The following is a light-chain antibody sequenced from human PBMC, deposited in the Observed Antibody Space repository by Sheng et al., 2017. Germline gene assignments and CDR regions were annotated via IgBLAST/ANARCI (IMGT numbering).Light chain of an antibody. CDR3: SSYIDITTH. V-gene: IGLV2-14*03. CDR1: GTDVGIFNS. J-gene: IGLJ1*01. CDR2: DVN. Sequence: QSALTQPASLSGSPGQSITISCTGTGTDVGIFNSVSWYQQNPGKAPKLLIYDVNRRPSGVSDRFSGSTSGSTASLTIFQLQADDEADYYCSSYIDITTHFGTGT.